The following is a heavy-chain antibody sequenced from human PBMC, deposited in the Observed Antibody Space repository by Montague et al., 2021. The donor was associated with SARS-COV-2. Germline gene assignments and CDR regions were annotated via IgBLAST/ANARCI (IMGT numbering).Heavy chain of an antibody. CDR2: ISYDGSNK. CDR1: GFTFSSYA. CDR3: ARDNYDYVWGSYRYIY. D-gene: IGHD3-16*02. Sequence: SLSLSCAASGFTFSSYAMHWVRQAPGKGLERVAVISYDGSNKYYADSVKGRFTISRDNSKNTLYLQMNSLRAEDTAVYYCARDNYDYVWGSYRYIYWGQGTLVTVSS. V-gene: IGHV3-30*04. J-gene: IGHJ4*02.